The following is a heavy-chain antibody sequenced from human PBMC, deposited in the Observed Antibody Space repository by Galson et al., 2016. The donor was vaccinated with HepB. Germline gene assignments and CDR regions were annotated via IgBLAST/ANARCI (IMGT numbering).Heavy chain of an antibody. Sequence: SVKVSCKASGYIFANYAIHWVRQAPGQSLEWMGWINAGTGNTRYSQTFHGRVTITRDRSATTSSMELSSLTSQDTAVYYCARVYGGCLEFWGQRTLVTVSS. CDR3: ARVYGGCLEF. D-gene: IGHD3-10*01. V-gene: IGHV1-3*01. CDR1: GYIFANYA. CDR2: INAGTGNT. J-gene: IGHJ4*02.